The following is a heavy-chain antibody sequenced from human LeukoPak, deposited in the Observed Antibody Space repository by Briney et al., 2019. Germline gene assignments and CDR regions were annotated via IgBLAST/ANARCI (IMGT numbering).Heavy chain of an antibody. CDR2: IYSGGST. D-gene: IGHD7-27*01. J-gene: IGHJ4*02. CDR1: GFTVSSNY. CDR3: ARANWGHPMYYFDY. V-gene: IGHV3-66*01. Sequence: GGSLRLSCAASGFTVSSNYMSWVRQAPWQGLEWVSIIYSGGSTYYADSVKGRFTISRDNSKNTLYLQMNSLRAEDTAVYYCARANWGHPMYYFDYWGQGTLVTVSS.